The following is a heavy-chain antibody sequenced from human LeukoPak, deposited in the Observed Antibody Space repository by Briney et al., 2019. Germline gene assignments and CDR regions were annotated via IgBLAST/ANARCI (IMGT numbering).Heavy chain of an antibody. J-gene: IGHJ4*02. Sequence: SETLSLTCAVSGDSFSDNFWSWIRQPPGKGLEWIGEINHSGTANYNPSLRSRVIISIDTSKNQFSLKLISVTAADTAVYYCAGMAYFARSVPHLIDYGAQETLVTVPS. CDR1: GDSFSDNF. V-gene: IGHV4-34*01. CDR3: AGMAYFARSVPHLIDY. CDR2: INHSGTA. D-gene: IGHD3-9*01.